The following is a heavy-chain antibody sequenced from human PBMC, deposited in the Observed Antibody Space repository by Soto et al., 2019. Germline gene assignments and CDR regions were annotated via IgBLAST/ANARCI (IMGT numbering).Heavy chain of an antibody. J-gene: IGHJ1*01. Sequence: ASVKVSCKASGYTFTGYYMHWVRQAPGQGLEWMGWINAGNGNTKYSQKFQGRVTITRDTSASTAYMELSSLRSEDTAVYYCASPSAAGAAAGTPPRPIGHWGQGTLVKVS. CDR3: ASPSAAGAAAGTPPRPIGH. CDR1: GYTFTGYY. CDR2: INAGNGNT. D-gene: IGHD6-13*01. V-gene: IGHV1-3*01.